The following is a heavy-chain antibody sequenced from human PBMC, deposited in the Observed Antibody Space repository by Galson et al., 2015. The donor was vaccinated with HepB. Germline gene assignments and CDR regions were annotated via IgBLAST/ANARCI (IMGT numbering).Heavy chain of an antibody. D-gene: IGHD5-12*01. Sequence: SLRLSCAASGFTLSSYAMSWVRQAPGKGLEWVSAISGSGGSTYYADSVKGRFTISRDNSKNTLYLQMNSLRAEDTAVYYCAKDPWIYLGADAFDIWGQGTMVTVSS. V-gene: IGHV3-23*01. CDR3: AKDPWIYLGADAFDI. CDR1: GFTLSSYA. CDR2: ISGSGGST. J-gene: IGHJ3*02.